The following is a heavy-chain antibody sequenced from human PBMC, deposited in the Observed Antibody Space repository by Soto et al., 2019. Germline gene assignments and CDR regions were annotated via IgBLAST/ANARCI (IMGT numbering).Heavy chain of an antibody. D-gene: IGHD3-3*01. V-gene: IGHV3-23*01. CDR3: AKDLSGVNLEWLLFDY. CDR1: GFTFSSYA. CDR2: ISGSGGST. J-gene: IGHJ4*02. Sequence: HPGGSLRLSCAASGFTFSSYAMSWVRQAPGKGLEWVSAISGSGGSTYYADSVKGRFTISRDNSKNTLYLQMNSLRAEDTAVYYCAKDLSGVNLEWLLFDYWGQGTLVTVSS.